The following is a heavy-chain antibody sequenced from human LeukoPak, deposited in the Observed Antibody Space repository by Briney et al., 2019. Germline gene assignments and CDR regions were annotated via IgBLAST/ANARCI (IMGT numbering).Heavy chain of an antibody. Sequence: GSLRLSCAASGFTFSSYAMSWVRQAPGKGLEWVSAISGSGGSTYYADSVKGRFTISRDNSKNTLYLQMNSLRAEDTAVYYCVRGRAGDVRIGLGRDYWGQGTL. CDR1: GFTFSSYA. CDR3: VRGRAGDVRIGLGRDY. CDR2: ISGSGGST. J-gene: IGHJ4*02. D-gene: IGHD3-3*01. V-gene: IGHV3-23*01.